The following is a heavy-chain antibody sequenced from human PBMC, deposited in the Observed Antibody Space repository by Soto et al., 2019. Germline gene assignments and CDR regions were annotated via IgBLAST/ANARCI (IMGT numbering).Heavy chain of an antibody. J-gene: IGHJ4*02. V-gene: IGHV3-7*05. CDR1: GFTFSSYW. CDR2: IKQDGSEK. Sequence: GGSLRLSCAASGFTFSSYWMSWVRQAPGKGLEWVANIKQDGSEKYYVDSVKGRFTISRDNAKNSLYLQMNSLRAENTAVYYCAREESTGSGSYSFDYWGQGTLVTVSS. D-gene: IGHD3-10*01. CDR3: AREESTGSGSYSFDY.